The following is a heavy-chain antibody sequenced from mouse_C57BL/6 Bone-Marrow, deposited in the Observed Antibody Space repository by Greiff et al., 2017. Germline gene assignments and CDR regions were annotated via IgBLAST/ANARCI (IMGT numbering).Heavy chain of an antibody. CDR1: GFTFSSYG. V-gene: IGHV5-6*01. CDR2: ISSGGSCT. D-gene: IGHD4-1*01. J-gene: IGHJ4*01. CDR3: ARDSNWEVLHYYAMDY. Sequence: EVKLVESGGDLVKPGGSLKLSCAASGFTFSSYGMSWVRQPPDKRLEWVATISSGGSCTYYPDSVTGRFTISRANAKNTLYLQMRSLKFEDTAMYYCARDSNWEVLHYYAMDYWGQGTSVTVSS.